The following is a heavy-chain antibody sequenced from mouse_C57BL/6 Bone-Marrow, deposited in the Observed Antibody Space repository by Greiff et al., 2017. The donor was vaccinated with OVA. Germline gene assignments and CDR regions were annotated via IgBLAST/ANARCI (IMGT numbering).Heavy chain of an antibody. CDR2: IDPSDSYT. Sequence: QVQLQQPGAELVMPGASVKLSCKASGYTFTSYWMHWVKQRPGQGLEWIGEIDPSDSYTNYNQKFKGKSTLTVDKSSSTAYMQLSSLTSEDSAVYYCARSGGTGYWGQGTTLTVSS. V-gene: IGHV1-69*01. J-gene: IGHJ2*01. D-gene: IGHD3-2*02. CDR3: ARSGGTGY. CDR1: GYTFTSYW.